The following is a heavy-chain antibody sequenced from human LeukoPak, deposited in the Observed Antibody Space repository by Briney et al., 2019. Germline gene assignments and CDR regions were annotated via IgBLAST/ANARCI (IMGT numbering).Heavy chain of an antibody. CDR1: GGSISSGGYY. V-gene: IGHV4-31*03. D-gene: IGHD2-2*01. J-gene: IGHJ6*02. Sequence: SETLSLTCTVSGGSISSGGYYWSWIRQNPGKGLEWIGYIHYSGSTYYNPSLKSRVTISVDTSKNQFSLKLSSVTAADTAVYYCARDQQAAAIDYYYYYGMDVWGQGTTVTVSS. CDR2: IHYSGST. CDR3: ARDQQAAAIDYYYYYGMDV.